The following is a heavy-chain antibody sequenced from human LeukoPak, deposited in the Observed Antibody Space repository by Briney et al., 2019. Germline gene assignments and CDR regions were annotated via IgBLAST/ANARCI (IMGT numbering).Heavy chain of an antibody. CDR3: TTEASGSYGVDL. Sequence: PGGSLRLSCAASGSTFTNARMSWGRQAPGKGLEWVGRIKSKTDGGTIDYAAPVKGRFTISRDDSKNMLYVQMNSLEIEVTAVYYGTTEASGSYGVDLWGQGTTVTVSS. D-gene: IGHD3-22*01. J-gene: IGHJ6*01. CDR1: GSTFTNAR. V-gene: IGHV3-15*01. CDR2: IKSKTDGGTI.